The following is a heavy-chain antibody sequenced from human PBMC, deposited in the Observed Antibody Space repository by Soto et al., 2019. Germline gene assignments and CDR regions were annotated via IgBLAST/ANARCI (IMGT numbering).Heavy chain of an antibody. Sequence: QITLKESGTTLVKPTQTLTLTCTISGFSLSTTAEGVGWIRQPPGKALEWLALIYWDDDERYSPSLKSRLTITKDTSKNQVVLTMTNVDPVDTATYYCAHGSCSSADCYPNPYLDYWGQGILVTVSS. CDR3: AHGSCSSADCYPNPYLDY. J-gene: IGHJ4*02. CDR1: GFSLSTTAEG. V-gene: IGHV2-5*02. CDR2: IYWDDDE. D-gene: IGHD2-2*01.